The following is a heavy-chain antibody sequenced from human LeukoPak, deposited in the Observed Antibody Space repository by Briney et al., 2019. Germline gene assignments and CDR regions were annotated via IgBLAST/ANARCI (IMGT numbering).Heavy chain of an antibody. J-gene: IGHJ4*02. CDR3: AKASGYTHAFTGRARTKSRLNY. Sequence: GGSLRLSCAASGFTFSSYGMSWVRQAPGKGLELVANIKQAGSGKYYVDSVKGRFTISRDNAKNSLYLQMNSLRAEDTAVYYCAKASGYTHAFTGRARTKSRLNYWSPGTLVTVSP. D-gene: IGHD5-18*01. V-gene: IGHV3-7*01. CDR2: IKQAGSGK. CDR1: GFTFSSYG.